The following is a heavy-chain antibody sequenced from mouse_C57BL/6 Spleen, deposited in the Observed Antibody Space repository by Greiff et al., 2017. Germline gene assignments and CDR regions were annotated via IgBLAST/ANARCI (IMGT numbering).Heavy chain of an antibody. V-gene: IGHV1-72*01. D-gene: IGHD2-3*01. CDR3: ARTRDGYYGGWYFDF. CDR1: GYTFTSYW. Sequence: QVQLQQPGAELVKPGASVKLSCKASGYTFTSYWMNWVKQRPGRGLEWIGRIDPKSGGTQYNEKFKSKATLTVDKPSSTAYMQLRSLTSEASAVYDCARTRDGYYGGWYFDFWGTGTTVTVSS. CDR2: IDPKSGGT. J-gene: IGHJ1*03.